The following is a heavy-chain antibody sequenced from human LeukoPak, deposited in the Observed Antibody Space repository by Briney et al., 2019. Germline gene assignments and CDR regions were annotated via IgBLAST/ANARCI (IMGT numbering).Heavy chain of an antibody. D-gene: IGHD5-18*01. CDR3: ARDQRGYSYGYVPLFDY. CDR2: INHSGST. Sequence: SETLSLTCAVYGGSFSGHYWSWIRQPPGKGLEWIGEINHSGSTNYNPSLKSRVTISVDTSKNQFSLKLSSVTAADTAVYYCARDQRGYSYGYVPLFDYWGQGTLVTVSS. J-gene: IGHJ4*02. CDR1: GGSFSGHY. V-gene: IGHV4-34*01.